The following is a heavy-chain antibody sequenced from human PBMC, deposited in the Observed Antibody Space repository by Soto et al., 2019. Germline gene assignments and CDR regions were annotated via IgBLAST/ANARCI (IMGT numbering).Heavy chain of an antibody. D-gene: IGHD6-19*01. V-gene: IGHV3-23*01. CDR1: GFTFSSCA. CDR3: AKDKPAAGSQWLVPI. CDR2: ISDDGGST. Sequence: LRLSCAASGFTFSSCAMTWVRQAPGMGLQWVSAISDDGGSTYYADSVRGRFTISRDNSKNTLYLQLNSLGAEDTAVYYCAKDKPAAGSQWLVPIWGRGTLVTVSS. J-gene: IGHJ4*02.